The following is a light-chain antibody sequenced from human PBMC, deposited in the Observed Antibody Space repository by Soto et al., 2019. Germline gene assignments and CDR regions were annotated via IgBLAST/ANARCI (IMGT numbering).Light chain of an antibody. J-gene: IGLJ1*01. CDR2: EIF. CDR3: SSYTSGSTLPWV. CDR1: SNDVGAFEY. V-gene: IGLV2-14*01. Sequence: QSALTQPASVSASPGQSISISCSGTSNDVGAFEYVSWYQQHPGKAPKLMIFEIFNRPSGISNRFSGSKSGNTASLTISGLQAEDEAYYYCSSYTSGSTLPWVFGTGTKLTVL.